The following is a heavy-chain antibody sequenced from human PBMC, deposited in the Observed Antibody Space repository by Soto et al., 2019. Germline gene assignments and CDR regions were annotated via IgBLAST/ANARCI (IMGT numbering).Heavy chain of an antibody. CDR1: GGSSSSYC. D-gene: IGHD1-1*01. CDR3: ARDNNWSYDS. V-gene: IGHV4-4*07. CDR2: IYTSGST. Sequence: SETLSLTCTVSGGSSSSYCLSWIRQPAGKGLEWIGRIYTSGSTNYNPSLKSRVTMSVDTSKNQFSLKLSYVTAEDTAVYYCARDNNWSYDSWGRGTLVTVSS. J-gene: IGHJ4*02.